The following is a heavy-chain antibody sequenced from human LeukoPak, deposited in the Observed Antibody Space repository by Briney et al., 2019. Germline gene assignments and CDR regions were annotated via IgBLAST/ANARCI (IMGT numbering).Heavy chain of an antibody. CDR3: AREYSSSWSRYGMDV. J-gene: IGHJ6*02. D-gene: IGHD6-13*01. Sequence: ASVKVSCKASGYTFTSYGISWVRQAPGQGLEWMRWISAYNGNTNYAQKLQGRVTMTTDTSTSTAYMELRSLRSDDTAVYYCAREYSSSWSRYGMDVWGQGTTVTVSS. CDR2: ISAYNGNT. CDR1: GYTFTSYG. V-gene: IGHV1-18*01.